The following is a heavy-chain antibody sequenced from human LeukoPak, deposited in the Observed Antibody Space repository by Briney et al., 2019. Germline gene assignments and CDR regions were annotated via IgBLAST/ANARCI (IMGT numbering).Heavy chain of an antibody. V-gene: IGHV3-33*01. J-gene: IGHJ5*02. CDR2: IWYDGSNI. CDR3: ARDTYYYDSSGYYRFDD. D-gene: IGHD3-22*01. CDR1: GFTFSSHG. Sequence: PGRSLRLSCAASGFTFSSHGIHWVRQAPGKGLEWVAVIWYDGSNIYYADSVKGRFTISRDNSQNTLYLQMNSLRAEDTAVYYCARDTYYYDSSGYYRFDDWGQGTLVTVSS.